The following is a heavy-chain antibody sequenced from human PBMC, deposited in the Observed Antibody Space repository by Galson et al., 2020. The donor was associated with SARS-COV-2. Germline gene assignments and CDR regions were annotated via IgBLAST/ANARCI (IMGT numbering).Heavy chain of an antibody. J-gene: IGHJ6*02. CDR1: GGSISSGSYY. D-gene: IGHD1-26*01. CDR3: ARMVVGAMFRYYYYGMDV. V-gene: IGHV4-61*02. Sequence: SETLSLTCTVSGGSISSGSYYWSWIRQPAGKGLEWIGRIYTSGSTNYNPSLKSRVTISVDTSKNQFSLKLSSVTAADTAVYYCARMVVGAMFRYYYYGMDVWGQGTTVTVS. CDR2: IYTSGST.